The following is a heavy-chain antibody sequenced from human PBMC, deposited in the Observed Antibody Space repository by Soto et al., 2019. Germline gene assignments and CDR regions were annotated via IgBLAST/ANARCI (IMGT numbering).Heavy chain of an antibody. D-gene: IGHD6-13*01. CDR2: IIPIFGTA. V-gene: IGHV1-69*13. CDR3: ARGSRYSSSWYLGYFQH. J-gene: IGHJ1*01. Sequence: ASVKVSCKASGGTFSSYAISWVRQAPGQGLEWMGGIIPIFGTANYAQKFQGRVTITADESTSTAYMELSSLRSEDTAVYYCARGSRYSSSWYLGYFQHWGQGTLVTVSS. CDR1: GGTFSSYA.